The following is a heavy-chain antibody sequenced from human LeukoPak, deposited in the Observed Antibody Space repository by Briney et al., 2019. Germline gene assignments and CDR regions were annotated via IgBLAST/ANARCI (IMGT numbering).Heavy chain of an antibody. Sequence: GGSLRLSCAASGFTFSTYAMTWVRQTPGKRLEWVSAISVDGRTTYFADFVKGRFTVSRDNSKNTLYLQMNSLRAGDTAVYYCAKSYCSGGSCYSDLPYYFDFWGQGTPVTVSS. V-gene: IGHV3-23*01. CDR2: ISVDGRTT. D-gene: IGHD2-15*01. CDR1: GFTFSTYA. J-gene: IGHJ4*02. CDR3: AKSYCSGGSCYSDLPYYFDF.